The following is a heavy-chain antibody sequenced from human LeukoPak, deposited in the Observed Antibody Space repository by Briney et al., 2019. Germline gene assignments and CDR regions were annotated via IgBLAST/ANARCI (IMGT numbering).Heavy chain of an antibody. J-gene: IGHJ4*02. V-gene: IGHV3-11*01. D-gene: IGHD2-2*01. CDR3: AKKGYCSSTSCLSPAEN. Sequence: GGSLRLSCAASGFTFSDYYMSWIRQAPGKGLEWVSYISSSGSTIYYADSVKGRFTISRDNAKNSLYLQMNSLRAEDTAVYYCAKKGYCSSTSCLSPAENWGQGTLVTASS. CDR2: ISSSGSTI. CDR1: GFTFSDYY.